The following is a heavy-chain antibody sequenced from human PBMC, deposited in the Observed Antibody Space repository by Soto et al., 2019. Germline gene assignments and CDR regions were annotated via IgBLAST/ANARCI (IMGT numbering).Heavy chain of an antibody. V-gene: IGHV3-21*01. CDR3: ARMRIQLWSLDY. CDR1: GFNFSSYS. J-gene: IGHJ4*02. D-gene: IGHD5-18*01. Sequence: PGGSLRLSCAASGFNFSSYSMNWVRQAPGKGLEWVSSISSSSSYIYYADSVKGRFTISRDNAKNSLYLQMNSLRAEDTAVYYCARMRIQLWSLDYWGQGTLVTVSS. CDR2: ISSSSSYI.